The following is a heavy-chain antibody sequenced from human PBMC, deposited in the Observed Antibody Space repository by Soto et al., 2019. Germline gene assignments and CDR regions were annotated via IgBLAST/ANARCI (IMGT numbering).Heavy chain of an antibody. J-gene: IGHJ4*02. CDR1: GFSLRTTGVG. D-gene: IGHD3-16*01. Sequence: QITLKESGPTLVKPTKTLTLTCTYSGFSLRTTGVGVGWIRQPPGKSLEWLGIFYWDDDKRYSPSLKNRLTLTNDISKSQVVLTLTNMEPVDTATYYCAHTWGLPFDYWGQGTLVIVSS. CDR2: FYWDDDK. V-gene: IGHV2-5*02. CDR3: AHTWGLPFDY.